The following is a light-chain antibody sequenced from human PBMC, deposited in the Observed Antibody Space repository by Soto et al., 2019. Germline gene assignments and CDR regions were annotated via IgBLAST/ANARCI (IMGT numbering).Light chain of an antibody. Sequence: QSVLSQPPSLSAAPGQTVTISCSGSWSIGRNYVSWYQQFPGAAPKLLIFDSYQRPSGIPGRFSASKSGTSATLDISGLRTGDEADYYCGVWDSNLQLYLFGSGTKVTVL. CDR1: WSIGRNY. J-gene: IGLJ1*01. CDR2: DSY. CDR3: GVWDSNLQLYL. V-gene: IGLV1-51*01.